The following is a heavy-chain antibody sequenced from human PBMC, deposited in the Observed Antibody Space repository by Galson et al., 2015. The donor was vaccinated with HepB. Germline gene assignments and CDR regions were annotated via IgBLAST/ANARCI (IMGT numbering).Heavy chain of an antibody. CDR1: GDSIDTSGYK. D-gene: IGHD3-3*01. J-gene: IGHJ4*02. CDR3: ARHDFWGGYCFDF. Sequence: ETLSLTCTVSGDSIDTSGYKWGWIRQTPGKGLEWIGSIYYNGRTNYNPSLKSRVTISIDTSENQFSLNLSSVTAADTTVYYCARHDFWGGYCFDFWGQGTLVTVSS. V-gene: IGHV4-39*01. CDR2: IYYNGRT.